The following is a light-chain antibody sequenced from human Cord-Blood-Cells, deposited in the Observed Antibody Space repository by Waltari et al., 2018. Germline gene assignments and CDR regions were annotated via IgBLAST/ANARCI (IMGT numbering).Light chain of an antibody. V-gene: IGLV5-45*01. J-gene: IGLJ3*02. Sequence: AVLTQPASLSASPGASASPTCTLRSGINVGTYSIYWYPQKPGSPPQYLLRYKADSDKQQGSGVPSRFYGSKDASANAGILLISGLQSEDEADYYCMIWHSSAWVFGGGTKLTVL. CDR1: SGINVGTYS. CDR2: YKADSDK. CDR3: MIWHSSAWV.